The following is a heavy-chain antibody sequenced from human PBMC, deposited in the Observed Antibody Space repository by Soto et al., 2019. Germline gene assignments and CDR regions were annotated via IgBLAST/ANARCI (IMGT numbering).Heavy chain of an antibody. CDR2: ISGYNGNT. Sequence: QVQLVQSGAEVKKPGASVKVSCKASGYTFTSNGISWVRQAPGQGLEWMGWISGYNGNTNYAQKLQGRVTKTTDKYTSTAYMELRSLRSDDTAVYYCAREGSGRYYDYYYGMDVWGQGTTVTVSS. V-gene: IGHV1-18*04. J-gene: IGHJ6*02. CDR3: AREGSGRYYDYYYGMDV. CDR1: GYTFTSNG. D-gene: IGHD1-26*01.